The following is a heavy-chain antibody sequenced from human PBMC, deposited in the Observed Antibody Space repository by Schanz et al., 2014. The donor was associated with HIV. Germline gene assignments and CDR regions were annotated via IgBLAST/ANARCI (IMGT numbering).Heavy chain of an antibody. Sequence: QVQLVESGGGVVQPGRSLRLSCAASGFTFNSYDMHWVRQAPGKGLEWVAVISYDGRNKYYGDSVKGRFTISRDNSKNTLYLQMNSLRLEDTAVYYCAKNHVWDIRYRGYDFDYWGQGTLVTVSS. CDR3: AKNHVWDIRYRGYDFDY. CDR2: ISYDGRNK. D-gene: IGHD5-12*01. J-gene: IGHJ4*02. CDR1: GFTFNSYD. V-gene: IGHV3-30*18.